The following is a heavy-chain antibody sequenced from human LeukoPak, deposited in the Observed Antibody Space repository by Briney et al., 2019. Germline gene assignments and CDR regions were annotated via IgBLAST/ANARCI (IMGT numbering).Heavy chain of an antibody. D-gene: IGHD2-2*02. V-gene: IGHV1-8*03. CDR2: MNPNSGNT. CDR3: VRDKSRYCSSTSCYSWFDP. CDR1: GYTFTSYD. Sequence: ASVKVSCKASGYTFTSYDINWVRQATGQGLEWMGWMNPNSGNTGYAQKFQGRVTITRNTSISTAYMELSSLRSEDTAVYYCVRDKSRYCSSTSCYSWFDPWGQGTLVTVSS. J-gene: IGHJ5*02.